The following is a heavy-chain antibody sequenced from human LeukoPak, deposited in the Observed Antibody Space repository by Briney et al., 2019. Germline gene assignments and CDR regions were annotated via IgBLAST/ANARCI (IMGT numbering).Heavy chain of an antibody. Sequence: GGSLRLSCTASQFTFSSYWMNWVRQAPGKGLEWVANINQDGRKKNYVDSVKGRFTISRDNAKDSLYLQMNSLRAGDTAVYYCARYASPLEGMDVWGQGTTVTVSS. V-gene: IGHV3-7*04. CDR3: ARYASPLEGMDV. CDR1: QFTFSSYW. J-gene: IGHJ6*02. CDR2: INQDGRKK.